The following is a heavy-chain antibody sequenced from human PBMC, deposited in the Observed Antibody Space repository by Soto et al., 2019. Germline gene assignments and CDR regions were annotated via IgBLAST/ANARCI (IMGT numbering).Heavy chain of an antibody. Sequence: ASVNVSCKASCYTFTSYCISCVRQAPLQWLELMGWISAYNGNTNYAQKLQGRVTITTDTSTMTAYMELRSLRSDDTAVYYCERDRADIAVADQVCFDTWADGTLETDSS. CDR2: ISAYNGNT. CDR3: ERDRADIAVADQVCFDT. J-gene: IGHJ5*01. CDR1: CYTFTSYC. D-gene: IGHD6-19*01. V-gene: IGHV1-18*04.